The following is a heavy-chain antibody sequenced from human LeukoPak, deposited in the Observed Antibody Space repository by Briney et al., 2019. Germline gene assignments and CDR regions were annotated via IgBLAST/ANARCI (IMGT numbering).Heavy chain of an antibody. V-gene: IGHV4-61*02. CDR2: IYTSGST. J-gene: IGHJ6*03. D-gene: IGHD3-10*01. CDR3: ARDRFPNYYMDV. Sequence: SQTLSLTCTVSGGSISSGSYYWSWIRQPAGKGLEWIGRIYTSGSTNYNPSLKSRVTISVDTSKNQFSLKLSSVTPADTAVYYCARDRFPNYYMDVWGKGITVTVSS. CDR1: GGSISSGSYY.